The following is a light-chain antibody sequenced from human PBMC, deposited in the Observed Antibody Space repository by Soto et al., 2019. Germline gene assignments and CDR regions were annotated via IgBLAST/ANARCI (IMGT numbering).Light chain of an antibody. CDR2: WAS. J-gene: IGKJ1*01. V-gene: IGKV4-1*01. CDR3: QQYYTIPWT. Sequence: DIVMTQSPDSLAVSLGERATINCKSSQSVLSSSNNKNCLAWYQQKPGQPPRLLIYWASTRESGVPDRFSGSGSGTDFTLTISSLQAEDVAVYYCQQYYTIPWTFGQGTKVDI. CDR1: QSVLSSSNNKNC.